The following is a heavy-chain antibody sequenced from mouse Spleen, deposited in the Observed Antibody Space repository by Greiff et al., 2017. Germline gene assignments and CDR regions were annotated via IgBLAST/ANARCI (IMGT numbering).Heavy chain of an antibody. CDR1: GFTFSSYA. J-gene: IGHJ2*01. CDR3: ARQLTGTRYYFDY. V-gene: IGHV5-9-3*01. D-gene: IGHD4-1*01. CDR2: ISSGGSYT. Sequence: EVHLVESGGGLVKPGGSLKLSCAASGFTFSSYAMSWVRQTPEKRLEWVATISSGGSYTYYPDSVKGRFTISRDNAKNTLYLQMSSLRSEDTAMYYCARQLTGTRYYFDYWGQGTTLTVSS.